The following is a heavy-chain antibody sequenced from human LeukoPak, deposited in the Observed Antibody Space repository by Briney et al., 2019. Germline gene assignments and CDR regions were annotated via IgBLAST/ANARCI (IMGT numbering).Heavy chain of an antibody. J-gene: IGHJ5*02. D-gene: IGHD2-21*01. CDR2: IRSKAYGGTT. V-gene: IGHV3-49*04. Sequence: PGGSLRLSCTASGFTFGDYAMSWVRQAPGKGLEWVGFIRSKAYGGTTEYAASVKGRFTISRDNSKSIAYLQMNSLKTEDTAVYYCTRDVVDPWGQGTLVTVSS. CDR1: GFTFGDYA. CDR3: TRDVVDP.